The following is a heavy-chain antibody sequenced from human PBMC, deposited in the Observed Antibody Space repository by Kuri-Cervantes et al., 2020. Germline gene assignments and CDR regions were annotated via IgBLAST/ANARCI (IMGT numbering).Heavy chain of an antibody. CDR3: ARDRNYYDSSGVLDC. CDR1: GGTFSSYA. V-gene: IGHV1-69*05. D-gene: IGHD3-22*01. CDR2: IIPIFGTA. J-gene: IGHJ4*02. Sequence: SVKVSCKASGGTFSSYAISWVRQAPGQGLEWMGGIIPIFGTANYAQKFQGRVTITTDESTSTAYMELSSLRSEDTAVYYCARDRNYYDSSGVLDCWGQGTLVTVSS.